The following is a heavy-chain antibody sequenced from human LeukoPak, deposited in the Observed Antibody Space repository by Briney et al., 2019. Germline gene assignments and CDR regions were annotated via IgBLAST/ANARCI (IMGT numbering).Heavy chain of an antibody. J-gene: IGHJ4*02. Sequence: PSETLSLTCTVSGGSISSGGYYWSWIRQPPGKGLEWIGYIYHSGSTYYNPSLKSRVTISVDRSKNQFSLKLSSVTAADTAVYYCARDRDGVGAYFDYWGQGTLVTVSS. CDR1: GGSISSGGYY. CDR3: ARDRDGVGAYFDY. CDR2: IYHSGST. D-gene: IGHD1-26*01. V-gene: IGHV4-30-2*01.